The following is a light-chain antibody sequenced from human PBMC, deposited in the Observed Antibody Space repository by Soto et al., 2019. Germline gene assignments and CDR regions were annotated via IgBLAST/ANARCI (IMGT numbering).Light chain of an antibody. CDR3: SSYTSSSTYVL. J-gene: IGLJ2*01. V-gene: IGLV2-14*01. CDR1: SRDVGGYNY. Sequence: QSALTQPASVSGSPGQSITMSCTGTSRDVGGYNYVSWYQQHPGKAPKLMIYEVSNRPSGVSSRFSGSKSGNTASLTISGLQAEDEADYYCSSYTSSSTYVLFGGGTKVTVL. CDR2: EVS.